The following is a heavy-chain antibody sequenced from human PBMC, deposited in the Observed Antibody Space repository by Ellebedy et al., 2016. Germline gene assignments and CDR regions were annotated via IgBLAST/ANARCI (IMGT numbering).Heavy chain of an antibody. CDR2: IYYSGST. J-gene: IGHJ5*02. CDR1: GGSFSGYY. CDR3: ARVWFGELLYGWFDP. D-gene: IGHD3-10*01. Sequence: SETLSRTXAVYGGSFSGYYWSWIRQPPGKGLEWIGYIYYSGSTNYNPSLKSRVTISVDTSKNQFSLKLSSVTAADTAVYYCARVWFGELLYGWFDPWGQGTLVTVSS. V-gene: IGHV4-59*01.